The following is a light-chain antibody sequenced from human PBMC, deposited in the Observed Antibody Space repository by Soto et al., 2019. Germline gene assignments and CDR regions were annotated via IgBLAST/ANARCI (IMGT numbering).Light chain of an antibody. J-gene: IGKJ5*01. CDR1: QSVGSY. V-gene: IGKV3-11*01. CDR2: DAS. Sequence: SVLTHSPATLSLSPWEGATLSCRASQSVGSYLAWYQQKLGQAPRLLIYDASKRATGIPARFSGSGSGTDFTLTINSLEPEDFAVYYCQQRSNWPITFGQGTRLEIK. CDR3: QQRSNWPIT.